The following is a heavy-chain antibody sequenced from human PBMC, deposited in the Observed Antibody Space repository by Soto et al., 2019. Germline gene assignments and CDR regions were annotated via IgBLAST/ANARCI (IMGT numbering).Heavy chain of an antibody. D-gene: IGHD3-22*01. J-gene: IGHJ4*02. V-gene: IGHV1-18*01. CDR2: ISAYNGNT. CDR3: ARGDTYYYDSSGYSGGYFDY. Sequence: QVQLVQSGAEVKKPGASVKVSCKASGYTFPSYGISWVRQAPGQGLEWMGWISAYNGNTNYAQKRQGRVTMTTDTSTSTAYMELRSLRSDDTAVYYCARGDTYYYDSSGYSGGYFDYWGQGTLVTVSS. CDR1: GYTFPSYG.